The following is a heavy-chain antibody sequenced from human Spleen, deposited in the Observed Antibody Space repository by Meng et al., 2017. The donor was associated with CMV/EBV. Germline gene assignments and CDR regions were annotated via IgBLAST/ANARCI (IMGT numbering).Heavy chain of an antibody. J-gene: IGHJ4*02. CDR3: ARGARTTFSTWDY. CDR2: FYDSANT. CDR1: GVSISGYY. V-gene: IGHV4-59*01. Sequence: SETLSLTCTVSGVSISGYYWTWIRQPPGKGLEWIGYFYDSANTNYNPSLKSRVTISVDTSKNQFSLKLNSVTAADTAVYYCARGARTTFSTWDYWGQGTLVTVSS. D-gene: IGHD1-14*01.